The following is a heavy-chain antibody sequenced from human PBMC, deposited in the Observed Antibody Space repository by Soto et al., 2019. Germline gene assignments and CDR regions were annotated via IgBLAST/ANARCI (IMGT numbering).Heavy chain of an antibody. CDR1: GYSFTSYW. V-gene: IGHV5-51*01. J-gene: IGHJ4*02. D-gene: IGHD1-26*01. CDR2: IFPGDSDT. Sequence: PGESLKISCKGSGYSFTSYWIGWVRQMPGKGLEWMGIIFPGDSDTRYSPSFQGQVSISADKSVSTAYLQWSSLKASDTAIYYCARGEYATNFDYCGQGTLVTVSS. CDR3: ARGEYATNFDY.